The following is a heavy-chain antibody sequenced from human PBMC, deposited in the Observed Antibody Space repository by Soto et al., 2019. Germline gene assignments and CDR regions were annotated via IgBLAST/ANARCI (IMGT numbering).Heavy chain of an antibody. Sequence: EVQLVEYGGGLVKPGGSLRLSCAASGFTFSSYSMNWVRQAPGKGLEWVSSISSSSSYIYYADSVKGRFTISRDNAKNSLYLQMNSLGAEETDVYYCATLRYYDSSGYYLGVGGYWGQGTLVTVSS. D-gene: IGHD3-22*01. J-gene: IGHJ4*02. V-gene: IGHV3-21*01. CDR1: GFTFSSYS. CDR2: ISSSSSYI. CDR3: ATLRYYDSSGYYLGVGGY.